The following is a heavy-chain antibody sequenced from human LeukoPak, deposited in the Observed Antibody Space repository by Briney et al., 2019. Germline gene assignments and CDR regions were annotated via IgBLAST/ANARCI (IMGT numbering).Heavy chain of an antibody. V-gene: IGHV4-31*03. CDR2: IYYSGST. CDR1: GGSISSGGYY. J-gene: IGHJ4*02. Sequence: SSETLSLTCTVSGGSISSGGYYWSWIRQHPGKGLEWIGYIYYSGSTYYNPSLKSRVTISVDTSKNQFSLKLSSVTAADTAVYYCASGGVWQQIDYWGQGTLDTVSS. D-gene: IGHD6-13*01. CDR3: ASGGVWQQIDY.